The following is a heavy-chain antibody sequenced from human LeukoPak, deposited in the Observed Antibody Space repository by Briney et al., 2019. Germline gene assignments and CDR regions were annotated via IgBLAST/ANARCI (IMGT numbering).Heavy chain of an antibody. D-gene: IGHD2-2*02. Sequence: SVKVSCKASGGTVSRYAISWVRQAPGQGLEWMGGIIPIFGTANYAQKFQGRVTITADESTGTAYMELSSLKSEDTAVYYCARDRPGRYCSSISCYSASPFDPWGQGTLVTVSS. CDR3: ARDRPGRYCSSISCYSASPFDP. J-gene: IGHJ5*02. CDR1: GGTVSRYA. V-gene: IGHV1-69*13. CDR2: IIPIFGTA.